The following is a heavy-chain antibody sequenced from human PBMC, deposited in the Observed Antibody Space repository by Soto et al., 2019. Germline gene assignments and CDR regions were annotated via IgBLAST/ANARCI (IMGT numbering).Heavy chain of an antibody. V-gene: IGHV3-13*01. Sequence: QLGGPLRLSCAVSGFTFNIHDMHWVRQVTGKGLEWVSGIGTAGDTHYAGSVKDRFTVSRDNAKNSLYLQLNSLRAGDTAVYFCAKGRTDVTTVLDHWGQGTLVTVSS. CDR2: IGTAGDT. CDR3: AKGRTDVTTVLDH. D-gene: IGHD4-4*01. J-gene: IGHJ4*02. CDR1: GFTFNIHD.